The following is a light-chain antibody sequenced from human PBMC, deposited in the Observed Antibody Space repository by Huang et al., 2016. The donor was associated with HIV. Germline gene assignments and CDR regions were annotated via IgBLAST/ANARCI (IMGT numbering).Light chain of an antibody. J-gene: IGKJ4*01. V-gene: IGKV4-1*01. CDR2: WAS. CDR3: QQYFETPLT. CDR1: QTILYSSKNKNY. Sequence: DIVMTQSPDSLAVSLGERATYNCKSSQTILYSSKNKNYLAWYQQKSGQPPKLLIYWASTRESGVPDRFSGSGSGTDFTLTISSLQAEDVAVYYCQQYFETPLTFGGGTKVEIK.